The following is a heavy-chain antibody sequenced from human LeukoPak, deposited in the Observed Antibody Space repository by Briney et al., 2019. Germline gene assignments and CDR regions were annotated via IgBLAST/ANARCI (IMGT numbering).Heavy chain of an antibody. D-gene: IGHD5-12*01. CDR3: ASCFRGDIVATIGFDY. CDR1: GGTFSSYD. V-gene: IGHV1-69*06. Sequence: SVKVFCKASGGTFSSYDISWVRQAPGQGLEWMGGIIPIFGTANYAQEFQGRVTISADKSTSTAYMELSSLRSEDTAVYYCASCFRGDIVATIGFDYWGQGTLVTVSS. CDR2: IIPIFGTA. J-gene: IGHJ4*02.